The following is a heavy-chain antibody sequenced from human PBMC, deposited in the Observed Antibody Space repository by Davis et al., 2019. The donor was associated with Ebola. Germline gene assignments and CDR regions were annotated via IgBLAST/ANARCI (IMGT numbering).Heavy chain of an antibody. V-gene: IGHV4-39*07. CDR2: IYYNGRT. J-gene: IGHJ2*01. CDR1: GGSISSGIYY. CDR3: ARLSGLFSSSSGALYFDL. Sequence: SETLSLTCSVSGGSISSGIYYWGWVRQPPGKGLEWIGAIYYNGRTYYNSSLESRVTISLDTSKNQLSLKLRSVTAADTAVYFCARLSGLFSSSSGALYFDLWGRGTLVSVSS. D-gene: IGHD6-6*01.